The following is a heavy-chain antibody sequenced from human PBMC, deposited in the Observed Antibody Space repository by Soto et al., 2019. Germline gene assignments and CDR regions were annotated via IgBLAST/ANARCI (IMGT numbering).Heavy chain of an antibody. CDR1: GFTFSDYA. CDR2: LYGNGGGV. J-gene: IGHJ4*02. CDR3: AKEAYGGNSDY. Sequence: PGGSLRLSCAASGFTFSDYAIIWIRQVPGKGLQWVSGLYGNGGGVHYADSVKGRFTISRDNYKNTLYLQMNSLRAEDTAVYYCAKEAYGGNSDYWGQGTLVTVSS. D-gene: IGHD4-17*01. V-gene: IGHV3-23*01.